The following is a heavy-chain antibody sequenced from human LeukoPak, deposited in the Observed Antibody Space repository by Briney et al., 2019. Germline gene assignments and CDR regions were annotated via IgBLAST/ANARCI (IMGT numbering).Heavy chain of an antibody. Sequence: GGSLRLSCAASGFTFSNFWMSWVRQAPGKGLEWVSSISSSSSYIYYADSVKGRFTISRDDAKNSLYLQMNSLRAEDTAVYYCARGVFWQQEHYGMDVWGQGTTVTVSS. CDR3: ARGVFWQQEHYGMDV. CDR2: ISSSSSYI. CDR1: GFTFSNFW. V-gene: IGHV3-21*01. J-gene: IGHJ6*02. D-gene: IGHD3-9*01.